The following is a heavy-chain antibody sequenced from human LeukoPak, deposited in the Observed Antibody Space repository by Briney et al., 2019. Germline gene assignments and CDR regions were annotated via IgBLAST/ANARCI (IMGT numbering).Heavy chain of an antibody. J-gene: IGHJ6*03. V-gene: IGHV4-59*01. CDR2: IYYSGST. CDR3: ARTYYYGSYYMDV. D-gene: IGHD3-10*01. Sequence: TSETLSLTCTVSGGSISSYYWSWIRQPPGKGLEWIGYIYYSGSTNYNPSLKSRVTISVDTSKNQFSLKLSSVTAADTAVYYCARTYYYGSYYMDVWGKGTTVTVSS. CDR1: GGSISSYY.